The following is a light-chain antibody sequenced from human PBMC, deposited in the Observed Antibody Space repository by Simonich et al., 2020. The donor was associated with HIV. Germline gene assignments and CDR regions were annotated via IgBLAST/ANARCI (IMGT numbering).Light chain of an antibody. CDR3: QQYNSHFAT. Sequence: DIQMTQSPSTLSASVGDRVTITCRASQSISTWLAWYQQKHGKATKLLIYKASSLESGVPSTFSGSGSGTEFTLTISSLQPDDFATYYCQQYNSHFATFGQGTKVEIK. J-gene: IGKJ1*01. V-gene: IGKV1-5*03. CDR2: KAS. CDR1: QSISTW.